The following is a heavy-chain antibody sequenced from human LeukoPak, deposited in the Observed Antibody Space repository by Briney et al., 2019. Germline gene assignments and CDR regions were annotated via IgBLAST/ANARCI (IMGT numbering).Heavy chain of an antibody. D-gene: IGHD3-22*01. CDR2: ISSSSSTI. CDR3: ARDYDSSGLILDY. CDR1: GFTFSSYS. Sequence: GGSLRLSCAASGFTFSSYSMNWVRQAPGKGLEGVSYISSSSSTIYYADSVKGRFTISRDNAKNSLYLQMNSLRAEDTAVYYCARDYDSSGLILDYWGQGTLVTVSS. J-gene: IGHJ4*02. V-gene: IGHV3-48*01.